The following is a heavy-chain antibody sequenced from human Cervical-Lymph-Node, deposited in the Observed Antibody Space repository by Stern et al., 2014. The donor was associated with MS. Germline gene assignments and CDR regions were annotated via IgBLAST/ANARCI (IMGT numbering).Heavy chain of an antibody. CDR1: GFTFRGHA. V-gene: IGHV3-30*18. D-gene: IGHD1-14*01. CDR2: ISYDGSNK. J-gene: IGHJ4*02. CDR3: AKGPGTYNTSLIDY. Sequence: QMQLVQYGGDVVQPGRSLRLSCAASGFTFRGHAMHWVRQAPGKGLDWVAVISYDGSNKFYADSVKGRFTISTDKSKNTLSLQMNSLRTEDTAVYYCAKGPGTYNTSLIDYWGQGALVTVSS.